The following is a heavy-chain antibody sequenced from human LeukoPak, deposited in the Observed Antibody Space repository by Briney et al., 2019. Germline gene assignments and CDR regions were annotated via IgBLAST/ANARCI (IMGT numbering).Heavy chain of an antibody. CDR3: ARGWDTAGTGWFDP. V-gene: IGHV4-31*03. CDR2: IYYSGST. Sequence: PSETLSLTCTVSGGSISSGGYYWSWIRQHPGKGLEWIGYIYYSGSTYYNPSLKSRVTISVGTSKNQFSLKLSSVTAADTAVYYCARGWDTAGTGWFDPWGQGTLVTVSS. J-gene: IGHJ5*02. CDR1: GGSISSGGYY. D-gene: IGHD1-1*01.